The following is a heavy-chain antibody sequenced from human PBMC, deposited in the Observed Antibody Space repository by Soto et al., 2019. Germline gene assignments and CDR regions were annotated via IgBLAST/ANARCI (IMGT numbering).Heavy chain of an antibody. D-gene: IGHD1-26*01. V-gene: IGHV4-4*02. J-gene: IGHJ4*02. CDR1: GGSFSNSNC. CDR2: IFHSGST. CDR3: AHRPIVGAAI. Sequence: QVQLQESGPGLVKPSGTLSLTSAAFGGSFSNSNCGTWVRNPPGKGPDWIGEIFHSGSTNYNSSLMGRVTISVDKANNQFSLKLSSVTAADTAVYYCAHRPIVGAAIWGQGTLVTVSS.